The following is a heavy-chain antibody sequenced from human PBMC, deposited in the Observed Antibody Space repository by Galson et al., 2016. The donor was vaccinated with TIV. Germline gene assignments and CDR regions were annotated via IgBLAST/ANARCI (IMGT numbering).Heavy chain of an antibody. D-gene: IGHD3/OR15-3a*01. V-gene: IGHV5-51*01. Sequence: QSGAEVKKSGESLKISCKGSGYRFTNYWIGWVRQMPGKGLEWVAIIYPGDSETRYSPSFQGQVTISADKSINTAFVQWSSLKAPDTAMYYRARGFWACNYFFDFWGQGTVVTVSS. J-gene: IGHJ4*02. CDR1: GYRFTNYW. CDR2: IYPGDSET. CDR3: ARGFWACNYFFDF.